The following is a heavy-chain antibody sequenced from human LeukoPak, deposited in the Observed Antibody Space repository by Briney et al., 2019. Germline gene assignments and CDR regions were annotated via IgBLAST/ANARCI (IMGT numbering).Heavy chain of an antibody. Sequence: KASETLSLTCAVYGGSFSGYYWSWIRQPPGKGLEWIGEINHSGSTNYNPSLKSRVTISVDTSKNQFSLKLSSVTAADTAVYYCARRTTAYYWGQGTLVTVSS. J-gene: IGHJ4*02. CDR2: INHSGST. V-gene: IGHV4-34*01. D-gene: IGHD4-11*01. CDR3: ARRTTAYY. CDR1: GGSFSGYY.